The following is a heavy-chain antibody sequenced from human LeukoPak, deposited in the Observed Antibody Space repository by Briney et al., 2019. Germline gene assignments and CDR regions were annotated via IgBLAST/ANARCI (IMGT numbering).Heavy chain of an antibody. D-gene: IGHD6-19*01. V-gene: IGHV4-61*05. CDR3: ARRSSGWHGEFDY. Sequence: PSETLSLTCTVSGGSISSSSYYWSWIRQPPGKGLEWIGNIYYSGSTNYNPSLKSRVTISVDTSKNQYSLILSSVTAADTAVYYCARRSSGWHGEFDYWGQGTLVTVSS. CDR1: GGSISSSSYY. CDR2: IYYSGST. J-gene: IGHJ4*02.